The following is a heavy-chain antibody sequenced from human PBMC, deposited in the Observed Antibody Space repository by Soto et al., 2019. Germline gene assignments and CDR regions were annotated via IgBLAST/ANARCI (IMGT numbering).Heavy chain of an antibody. J-gene: IGHJ4*02. CDR1: GYTFIDYY. V-gene: IGHV1-2*02. Sequence: ASVKVSCKASGYTFIDYYMHWVRQAPGQGFEWMGRISPRSGGTNYAQKFQGRVTMTWDTSLNTTYMELSSLISEDTAVYYCARPPGYISDWYYFDLWGQGTLVTVSS. CDR2: ISPRSGGT. D-gene: IGHD3-9*01. CDR3: ARPPGYISDWYYFDL.